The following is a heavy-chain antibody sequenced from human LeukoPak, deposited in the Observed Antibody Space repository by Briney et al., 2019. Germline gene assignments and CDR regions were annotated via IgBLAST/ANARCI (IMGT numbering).Heavy chain of an antibody. V-gene: IGHV1-18*01. D-gene: IGHD3-9*01. Sequence: ASVKVSCKASGYTFTSYGISWVRQAPGQGPEWMGWISAYNGNTNYAQKLQGRVTMTTDTSTSTAYMELRSLRSDDTAVYYCARDYAPRYYDILTGYGMDVWGQGTTVTVSS. CDR3: ARDYAPRYYDILTGYGMDV. CDR1: GYTFTSYG. CDR2: ISAYNGNT. J-gene: IGHJ6*02.